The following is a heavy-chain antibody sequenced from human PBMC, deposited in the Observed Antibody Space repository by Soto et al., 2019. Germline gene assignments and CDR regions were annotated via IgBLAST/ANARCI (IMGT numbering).Heavy chain of an antibody. J-gene: IGHJ4*02. CDR3: DGSHEWSYALHQLVITTFGFN. D-gene: IGHD3-22*01. V-gene: IGHV1-69*01. CDR2: ITPMFGAT. Sequence: QVQLVQSGAEVKKPGSSVKVSCKASGGTFSNYAISWVRQAPGQGLEWMGGITPMFGATIYAQKFQGRVKLTAYESTRTAYMELSTLNSEDTAVYYCDGSHEWSYALHQLVITTFGFNWGQGTLVTVSS. CDR1: GGTFSNYA.